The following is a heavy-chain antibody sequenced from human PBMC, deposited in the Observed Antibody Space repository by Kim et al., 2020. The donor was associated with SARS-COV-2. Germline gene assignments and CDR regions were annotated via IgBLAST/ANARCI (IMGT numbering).Heavy chain of an antibody. Sequence: QKFQSRVTITRDASASTAYMGLSSLRTEDTAVYYCARDGTTRNGGYYFDYWGQGALVTVSS. V-gene: IGHV1-3*01. CDR3: ARDGTTRNGGYYFDY. J-gene: IGHJ4*02. D-gene: IGHD1-1*01.